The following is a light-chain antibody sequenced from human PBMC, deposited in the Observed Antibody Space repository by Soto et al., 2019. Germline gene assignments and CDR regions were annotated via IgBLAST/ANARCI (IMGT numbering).Light chain of an antibody. V-gene: IGKV1-6*01. CDR3: LQDYTYPRT. Sequence: AIKMTQSPSSLSASVGDRVTITCRASQGIRSDLAWYQKKSGKAPKLLIYAAYSLQSGVPARFSGSGSGSVFTLTISSLQPEDFATYYCLQDYTYPRTFGQGISVEI. CDR2: AAY. J-gene: IGKJ1*01. CDR1: QGIRSD.